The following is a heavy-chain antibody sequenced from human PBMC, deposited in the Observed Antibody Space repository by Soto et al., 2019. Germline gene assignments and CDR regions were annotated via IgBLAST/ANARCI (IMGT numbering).Heavy chain of an antibody. CDR1: GDSVSSRFW. J-gene: IGHJ4*02. CDR3: ARYNAASGTYYFDY. CDR2: SYHSGSA. V-gene: IGHV4-4*02. D-gene: IGHD6-13*01. Sequence: QVELQKSGPGLVKPSGTLSLTCAVSGDSVSSRFWWSWVRQSPGKGLEWIGESYHSGSANYNPSLKSRVTMSVDNSKNQFSLKLNSVTAADTAVYYCARYNAASGTYYFDYWGQGTLVTVSS.